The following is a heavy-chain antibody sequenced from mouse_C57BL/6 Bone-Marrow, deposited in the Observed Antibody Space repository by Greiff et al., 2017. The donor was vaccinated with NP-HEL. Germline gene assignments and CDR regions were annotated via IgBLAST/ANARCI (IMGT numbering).Heavy chain of an antibody. Sequence: QVQLQQSGPELVKPGASVKISCKASGYTFTDYYINWVKQRPGQGLGWIGWIFPGSGSTYYNEKFKGKATLTVDKSSSTAYMLISSLTSGDSAVYIGAREDGVAVVTHWYFDVWGTGTTVTVSS. D-gene: IGHD1-1*01. CDR3: AREDGVAVVTHWYFDV. V-gene: IGHV1-75*01. CDR1: GYTFTDYY. CDR2: IFPGSGST. J-gene: IGHJ1*03.